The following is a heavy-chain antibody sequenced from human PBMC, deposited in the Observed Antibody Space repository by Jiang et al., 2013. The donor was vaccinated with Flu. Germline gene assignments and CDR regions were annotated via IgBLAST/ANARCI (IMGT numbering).Heavy chain of an antibody. CDR3: ARDSRLHDP. Sequence: QLVESGAEVKKPGASVKVSCKASGYTFTGYYMHWVRQAPGQGLEWMGWINPTNGVTNYAQKFQGRVTMTRDTSISTAYMELSRLRSDDTAVYYCARDSRLHDPWGQGTLVTVSS. V-gene: IGHV1-2*02. CDR2: INPTNGVT. CDR1: GYTFTGYY. J-gene: IGHJ5*02. D-gene: IGHD2-15*01.